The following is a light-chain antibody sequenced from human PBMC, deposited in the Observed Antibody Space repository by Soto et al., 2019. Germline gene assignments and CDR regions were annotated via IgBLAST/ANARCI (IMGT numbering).Light chain of an antibody. CDR2: AAS. V-gene: IGKV1-5*01. Sequence: DIHIAQSPSTLSSSLGDRVTITFRASQSISSWLAWYQQKPGKAPKLLIYAASSLQSGVPSRFSGSGSGTDFTLTISKLQPEKVATYECHQSYSTLIFCQG. J-gene: IGKJ1*01. CDR3: HQSYSTLI. CDR1: QSISSW.